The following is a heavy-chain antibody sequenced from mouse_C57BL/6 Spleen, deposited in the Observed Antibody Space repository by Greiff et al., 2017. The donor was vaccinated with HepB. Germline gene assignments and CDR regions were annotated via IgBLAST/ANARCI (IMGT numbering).Heavy chain of an antibody. Sequence: QVQLQQPGAELVMPGASVKLSCKASGYTFTSYWMHWVKQRPGQGLEWIGEIDPSDSYTNYNQKFKGKSTLTVDKSSSTAYMKLSSLTSEDSAVYYCARGKVIYFDYWGQGTTLTVSS. CDR2: IDPSDSYT. J-gene: IGHJ2*01. V-gene: IGHV1-69*01. CDR1: GYTFTSYW. CDR3: ARGKVIYFDY.